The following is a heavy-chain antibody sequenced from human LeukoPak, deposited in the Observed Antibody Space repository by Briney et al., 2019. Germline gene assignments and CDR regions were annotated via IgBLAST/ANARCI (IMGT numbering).Heavy chain of an antibody. Sequence: GASVKVSCKASGYTFTTSGISWVRQAPGQGLEWMGWISAYNGNTNYAQKFQDRVSMTTDTSTSTANMELRSLRSDDTAVYYCARAPYYDFWSGYHYYFDYWGQGTLVTVSS. CDR1: GYTFTTSG. V-gene: IGHV1-18*01. J-gene: IGHJ4*02. D-gene: IGHD3-3*01. CDR3: ARAPYYDFWSGYHYYFDY. CDR2: ISAYNGNT.